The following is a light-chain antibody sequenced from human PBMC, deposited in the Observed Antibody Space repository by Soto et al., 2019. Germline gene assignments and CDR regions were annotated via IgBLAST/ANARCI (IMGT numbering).Light chain of an antibody. CDR2: GVT. CDR1: SSDVGGYNY. V-gene: IGLV2-14*01. J-gene: IGLJ1*01. Sequence: QSALTQPASVSGSPGQSITISCTGTSSDVGGYNYVSWYQQHPGIAPKLLIYGVTNRPSGVSTRFSGSKSGNTASLTISGLQAEDEADYHCSSYTSASTRRYLFGTGTKVTVL. CDR3: SSYTSASTRRYL.